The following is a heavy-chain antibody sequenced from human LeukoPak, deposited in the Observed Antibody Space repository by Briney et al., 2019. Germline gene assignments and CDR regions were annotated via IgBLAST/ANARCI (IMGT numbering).Heavy chain of an antibody. V-gene: IGHV3-30*03. J-gene: IGHJ4*02. Sequence: QSGGSLRLSCAASGFTFSSYGMHWVRQAPGKGLEWVAVISYDGSNKYYADSVKGRFTISRDNSKNTLYLQMNSLKTEDTAVYYCTRVLYYYDSSGYSNWGQGTLVTVSS. CDR1: GFTFSSYG. CDR2: ISYDGSNK. D-gene: IGHD3-22*01. CDR3: TRVLYYYDSSGYSN.